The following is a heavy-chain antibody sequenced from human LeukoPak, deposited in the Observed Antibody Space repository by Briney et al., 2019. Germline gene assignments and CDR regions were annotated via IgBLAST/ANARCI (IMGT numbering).Heavy chain of an antibody. J-gene: IGHJ4*02. CDR1: GFTFSNAW. Sequence: GGSLRLSCAASGFTFSNAWMSWVRQAPGKGLEWVGRIKSKTDGGTTDYAAPVKGRFTISRDDSKNTLYLQMNSLKTEDTAVYYCTTDGLVVPAPFDYWGQGTLVTVSS. CDR3: TTDGLVVPAPFDY. CDR2: IKSKTDGGTT. V-gene: IGHV3-15*01. D-gene: IGHD2-15*01.